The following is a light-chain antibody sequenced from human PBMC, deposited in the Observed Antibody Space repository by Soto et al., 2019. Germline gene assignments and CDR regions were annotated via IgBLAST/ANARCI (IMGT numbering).Light chain of an antibody. CDR1: SGDIGYYNY. CDR2: EVF. CDR3: SSYTSRSTLVV. J-gene: IGLJ1*01. V-gene: IGLV2-14*01. Sequence: QSALTQPASVSGSPGQSITISCTGSSGDIGYYNYVSWYQHHPGKAPKLMISEVFNRPSGVSDRFSGSKSGNTASLTISGLQAEDEADYYCSSYTSRSTLVVFGTGTKVTVL.